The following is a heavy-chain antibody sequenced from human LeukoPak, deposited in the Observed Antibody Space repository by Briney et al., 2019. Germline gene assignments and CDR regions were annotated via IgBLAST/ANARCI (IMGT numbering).Heavy chain of an antibody. D-gene: IGHD2-8*01. CDR1: GGSISSGGYS. CDR3: ARAVSRWFDP. Sequence: SETLSLTCAVSGGSISSGGYSWSWIRQPPGKGLEWIWYIYHSGSTYYNPSLKSRVTISVDRSKNQFSLKLSSVTAADTAVYYCARAVSRWFDPWGQGTLVTVSS. J-gene: IGHJ5*02. V-gene: IGHV4-30-2*01. CDR2: IYHSGST.